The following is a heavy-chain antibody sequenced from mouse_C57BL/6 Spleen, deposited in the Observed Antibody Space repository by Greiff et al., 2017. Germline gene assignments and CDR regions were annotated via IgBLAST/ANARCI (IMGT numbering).Heavy chain of an antibody. CDR3: ARTTTVFDY. J-gene: IGHJ2*01. D-gene: IGHD1-1*01. V-gene: IGHV1-50*01. CDR2: IDPSDSYT. Sequence: VQLLQPGAELVKPGASVKLSCKASGYTFTSYWMQWVKQRPGQGLEWIGEIDPSDSYTNYNQKFKGKATLTVDTSSSTAYMQLSSLTSEDSAVYYCARTTTVFDYWGQGTTLTVSS. CDR1: GYTFTSYW.